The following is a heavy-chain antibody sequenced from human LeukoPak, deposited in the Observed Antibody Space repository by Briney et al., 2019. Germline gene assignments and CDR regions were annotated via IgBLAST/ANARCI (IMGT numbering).Heavy chain of an antibody. CDR3: AREPPLGY. J-gene: IGHJ4*02. CDR2: ISYDGSNK. Sequence: GRSLRLSCAASGFTFSSYAMHWVRQAPGKGLEWVAVISYDGSNKYYAGSVKGRFTISRDNSKNTLYLQMNSLRAEDTAVYYCAREPPLGYWGQGTLVTVPS. D-gene: IGHD6-13*01. V-gene: IGHV3-30-3*01. CDR1: GFTFSSYA.